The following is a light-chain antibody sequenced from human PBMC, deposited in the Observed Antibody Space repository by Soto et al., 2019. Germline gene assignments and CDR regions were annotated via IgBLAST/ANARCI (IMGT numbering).Light chain of an antibody. CDR1: TGAVTSGHY. Sequence: QAVVTQEPSLTVSPGGTVTLTCGSSTGAVTSGHYPYWFQQKPGQAPRTLIYDTTIKHSWTPARFSGSLLGGKAALTLSGAQPEDEADYYCWVSDSGVSVFGGGTKLTVL. CDR3: WVSDSGVSV. V-gene: IGLV7-46*01. CDR2: DTT. J-gene: IGLJ2*01.